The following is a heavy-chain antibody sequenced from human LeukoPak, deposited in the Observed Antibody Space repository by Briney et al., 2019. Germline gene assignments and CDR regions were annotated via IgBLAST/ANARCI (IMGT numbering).Heavy chain of an antibody. D-gene: IGHD6-19*01. CDR2: INHSGST. CDR1: GGSFSGYY. CDR3: ANSSGGSIDY. V-gene: IGHV4-34*01. Sequence: SETLSLTCAVYGGSFSGYYWSWIRQPPGKGLEWIGEINHSGSTNYNPSLKSRVTISVDTSKNQFSLKLSSVTAADTAVYYCANSSGGSIDYWGQGTLVTVSS. J-gene: IGHJ4*02.